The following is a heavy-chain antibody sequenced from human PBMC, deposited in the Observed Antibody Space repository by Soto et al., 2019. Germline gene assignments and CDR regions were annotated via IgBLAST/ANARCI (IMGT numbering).Heavy chain of an antibody. CDR1: GGSFSGYY. V-gene: IGHV4-34*01. CDR2: INRSGST. Sequence: SETLSLTCDVYGGSFSGYYWSWIRQPPGKGLEWIGEINRSGSTNYNPSLKSRLTISVDTSKNQFSLKLSSVTAADTAVYYCTRGRRMEAADLDDYYYGMDVWGQGTTVTVSS. J-gene: IGHJ6*02. D-gene: IGHD6-25*01. CDR3: TRGRRMEAADLDDYYYGMDV.